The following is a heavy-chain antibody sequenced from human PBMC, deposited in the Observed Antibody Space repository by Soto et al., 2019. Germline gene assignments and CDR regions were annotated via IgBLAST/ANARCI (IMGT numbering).Heavy chain of an antibody. Sequence: QVQLVQSGGEVKKPGASVKVSCQASGYTFSDYAISWVRQAPGQGLEWMGWISASTRNTDQAQNFQGRVIMTLDTSTNTAYMGLRSLRSDDTAVYYCVRCYCRVGSCYACWHFDLWGRGTLVTVSS. J-gene: IGHJ2*01. D-gene: IGHD2-15*01. CDR3: VRCYCRVGSCYACWHFDL. CDR1: GYTFSDYA. CDR2: ISASTRNT. V-gene: IGHV1-18*01.